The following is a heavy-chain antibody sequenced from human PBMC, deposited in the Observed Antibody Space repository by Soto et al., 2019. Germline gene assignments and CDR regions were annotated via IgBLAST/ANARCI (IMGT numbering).Heavy chain of an antibody. Sequence: PGGSLRLSCAASGFTFSSYGMHWVRQAPGKGLEWVAVISYDGSNKYYADSVKGRFTISRDNSKNTLYLQMNSLRAEDTAVYYCAKGRIAVAGILDYWGQGTLVTVSS. D-gene: IGHD6-19*01. J-gene: IGHJ4*02. CDR2: ISYDGSNK. V-gene: IGHV3-30*18. CDR3: AKGRIAVAGILDY. CDR1: GFTFSSYG.